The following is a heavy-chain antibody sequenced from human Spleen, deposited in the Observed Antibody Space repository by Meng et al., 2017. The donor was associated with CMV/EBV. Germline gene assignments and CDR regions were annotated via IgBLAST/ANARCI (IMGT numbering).Heavy chain of an antibody. CDR1: GGTFSSYA. CDR2: IIPILGIA. Sequence: SVKVSCKASGGTFSSYAISWVRQAPGQGLEWMGGIIPILGIANYAQKFQGRVTITADKSTSTAYMELSSLRSEDTAVYYCARVVGARSWFDPWGQGTLVTVSS. J-gene: IGHJ5*02. V-gene: IGHV1-69*10. D-gene: IGHD1-26*01. CDR3: ARVVGARSWFDP.